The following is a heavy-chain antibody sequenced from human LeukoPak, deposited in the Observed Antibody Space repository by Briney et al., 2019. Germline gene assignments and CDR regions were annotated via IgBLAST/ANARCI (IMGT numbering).Heavy chain of an antibody. D-gene: IGHD6-13*01. CDR2: ISSSGSTI. V-gene: IGHV3-11*01. CDR3: ARSGSSWSKNWFDP. J-gene: IGHJ5*02. CDR1: GFTFSDYY. Sequence: GGSLRLSCAASGFTFSDYYMSWIRQAPGKGLEWVSYISSSGSTIYYAGSVKGRFTISRDNAKNSLYLQMNSLRAEDTAVYYCARSGSSWSKNWFDPWGQGTLVTVSS.